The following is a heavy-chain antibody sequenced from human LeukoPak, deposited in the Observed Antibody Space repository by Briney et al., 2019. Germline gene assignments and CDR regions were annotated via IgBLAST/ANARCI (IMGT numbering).Heavy chain of an antibody. CDR3: AKVRSSGSYRGVFDY. J-gene: IGHJ4*02. Sequence: PGGSLRLSCAASGFTLSSYAMSWVRKAPGKGLEWVSAISGSGGSTYYADSVKGRFTISRDNSKNTLYLQMNSLRAEDTAVYYCAKVRSSGSYRGVFDYWGQGTLVTVSS. V-gene: IGHV3-23*01. D-gene: IGHD1-26*01. CDR1: GFTLSSYA. CDR2: ISGSGGST.